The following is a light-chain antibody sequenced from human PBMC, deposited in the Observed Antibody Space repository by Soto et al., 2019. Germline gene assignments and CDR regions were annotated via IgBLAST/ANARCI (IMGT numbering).Light chain of an antibody. CDR2: DAS. CDR3: QHYDSLPWT. CDR1: QDISNY. Sequence: DIQMTQSPSSLSASVGDRVTITCQAGQDISNYLNWYQQRPGKAPKLLIYDASNLETGVPSRFSGSGSGTDFTFTISSLQPEDIATYYCQHYDSLPWTFGQGTKVEIK. J-gene: IGKJ1*01. V-gene: IGKV1-33*01.